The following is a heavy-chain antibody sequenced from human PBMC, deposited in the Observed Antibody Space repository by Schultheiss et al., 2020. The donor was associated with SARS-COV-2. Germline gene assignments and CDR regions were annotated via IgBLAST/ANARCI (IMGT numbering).Heavy chain of an antibody. D-gene: IGHD2-2*02. J-gene: IGHJ6*03. CDR3: AKDLWCSSTSCYSWLYYYYMDV. CDR2: ISGSGGST. Sequence: GGSLRLSCAASGFTFSSYAMSWVRQAPGKGLEWVSAISGSGGSTYYADSVKGRFTISRDNSKNTLYLQMNSLRAEDTAVYYCAKDLWCSSTSCYSWLYYYYMDVWGKGTTVTVSS. CDR1: GFTFSSYA. V-gene: IGHV3-23*01.